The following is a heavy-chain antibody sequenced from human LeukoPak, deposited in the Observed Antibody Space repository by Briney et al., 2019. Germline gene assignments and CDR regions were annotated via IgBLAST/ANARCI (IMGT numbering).Heavy chain of an antibody. Sequence: PGGSLRLSCEASGVTFSSYVMSWVRQAPGKGPEWVSAISGSGGSTYYADSVKGRFTISRDNSKNTLYLQMNSLRAEDSAVYYCAKDGGHYYDSSGCPTYFDYWGQGTLVTVSS. J-gene: IGHJ4*02. V-gene: IGHV3-23*01. CDR2: ISGSGGST. CDR1: GVTFSSYV. CDR3: AKDGGHYYDSSGCPTYFDY. D-gene: IGHD3-22*01.